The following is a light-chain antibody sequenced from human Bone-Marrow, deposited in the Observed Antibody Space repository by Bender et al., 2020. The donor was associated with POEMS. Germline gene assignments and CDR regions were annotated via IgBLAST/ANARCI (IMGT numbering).Light chain of an antibody. CDR2: EGT. CDR3: CSYTGSITWV. CDR1: SSDVGGRNL. Sequence: QSALTQPASMSGSPRQSITISCTGPSSDVGGRNLVSWYQQYPGKAPKLMIYEGTERPSGVSNRFSGSQSGNTASLTISGLQAEDEADYYCCSYTGSITWVFGGGTKLTVL. V-gene: IGLV2-23*01. J-gene: IGLJ3*02.